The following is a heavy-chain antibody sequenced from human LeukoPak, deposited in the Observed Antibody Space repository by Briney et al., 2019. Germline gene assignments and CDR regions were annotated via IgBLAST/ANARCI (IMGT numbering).Heavy chain of an antibody. D-gene: IGHD5-24*01. V-gene: IGHV4-34*01. CDR3: ARGSEMATTYFDY. CDR1: GGSFSGYY. J-gene: IGHJ4*02. CDR2: ITHSGST. Sequence: SETLSLTCAVYGGSFSGYYWSWIRQPPGKGLEWIGEITHSGSTNYNPSLKSRVTISVDTSKNQFSLKLSSVTAADTAVYYCARGSEMATTYFDYWGQGTLVTVSS.